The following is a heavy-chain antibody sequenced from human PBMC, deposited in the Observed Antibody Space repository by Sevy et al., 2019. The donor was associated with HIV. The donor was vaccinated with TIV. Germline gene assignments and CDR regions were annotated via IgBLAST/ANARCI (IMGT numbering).Heavy chain of an antibody. Sequence: GGSLRLSCAASGFTFSSYGMHWVRQAPGKGLEWVAVISYDGSNKYYADSVKGRFTISRDNSKNTLYLQMNSLRAEDTAVYYCAIPPKPGDYYYYGMDVWGQGTTVTVSS. J-gene: IGHJ6*02. CDR1: GFTFSSYG. CDR3: AIPPKPGDYYYYGMDV. D-gene: IGHD3-10*01. V-gene: IGHV3-30*03. CDR2: ISYDGSNK.